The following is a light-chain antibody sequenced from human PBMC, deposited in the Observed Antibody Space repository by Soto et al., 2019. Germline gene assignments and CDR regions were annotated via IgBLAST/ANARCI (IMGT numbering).Light chain of an antibody. CDR2: EVS. J-gene: IGLJ1*01. Sequence: QSALTQPASVSGSPGQSITISCTGTTSDVGGYNYVSWYQQHPGKVPKLLIHEVSNRPSGVSHRFSGSKSGNTAFLTNSGLHAEYEADYYCPPKTSRISYVFGTGTKLTVL. CDR1: TSDVGGYNY. V-gene: IGLV2-14*01. CDR3: PPKTSRISYV.